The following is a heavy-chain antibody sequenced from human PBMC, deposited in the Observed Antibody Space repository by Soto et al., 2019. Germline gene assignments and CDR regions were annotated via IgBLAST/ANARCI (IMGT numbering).Heavy chain of an antibody. Sequence: PGQRLEWMGWINAGNGNTKYSQKFQGRVTITRDTSASTAYMELSSLRSEDTAVYYCARAAAVAADFDYPAQRTLLSVSS. V-gene: IGHV1-3*01. J-gene: IGHJ4*02. CDR2: INAGNGNT. D-gene: IGHD6-19*01. CDR3: ARAAAVAADFDY.